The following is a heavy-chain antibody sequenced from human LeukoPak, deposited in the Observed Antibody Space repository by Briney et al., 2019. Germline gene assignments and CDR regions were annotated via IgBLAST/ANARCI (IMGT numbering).Heavy chain of an antibody. CDR2: ICASASGT. CDR3: AKAGGGSCHSSLDF. V-gene: IGHV3-23*01. D-gene: IGHD2-15*01. CDR1: GFSFSSYA. Sequence: GGSLRLSCAASGFSFSSYAMSWVRQAPGKGLERVSSICASASGTYYAGSVKGRFTISRDNSKNTLDLQMNNLRAEDTAVYYCAKAGGGSCHSSLDFWGQGTLVTVSS. J-gene: IGHJ4*02.